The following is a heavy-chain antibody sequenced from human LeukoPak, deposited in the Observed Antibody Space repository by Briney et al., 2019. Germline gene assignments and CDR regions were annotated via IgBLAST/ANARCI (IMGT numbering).Heavy chain of an antibody. Sequence: PSETLSLTCAVYGGSFSGYYWIWLRQPPGKGLEWIGEINHSGSTNYNPSLKSRVTISVDTSKNQFTLKLSSVTAADTAVYYFAGYYYGSGSPHNFDYWGQGTLVTVSS. CDR1: GGSFSGYY. J-gene: IGHJ4*02. V-gene: IGHV4-34*01. CDR3: AGYYYGSGSPHNFDY. CDR2: INHSGST. D-gene: IGHD3-10*01.